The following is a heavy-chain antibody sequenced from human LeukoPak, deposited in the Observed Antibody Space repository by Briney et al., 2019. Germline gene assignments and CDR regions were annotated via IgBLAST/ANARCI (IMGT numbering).Heavy chain of an antibody. V-gene: IGHV4-30-2*01. CDR3: ARVTHYYDSSGYYSLRSWYFDP. Sequence: SETLSLTCAVSGGSISSGGYSWSWIRQPPGKGLEWIGYIYHSGSTYYNPSLKSRVTISVDRSKNQFSLKPSSVTAADTAVYYCARVTHYYDSSGYYSLRSWYFDPWGRGTLVTVSS. CDR1: GGSISSGGYS. D-gene: IGHD3-22*01. CDR2: IYHSGST. J-gene: IGHJ2*01.